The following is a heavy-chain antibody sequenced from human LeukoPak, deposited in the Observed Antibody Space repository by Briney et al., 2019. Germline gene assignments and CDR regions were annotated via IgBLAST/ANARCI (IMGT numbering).Heavy chain of an antibody. J-gene: IGHJ4*02. Sequence: PGRSLRLSCAASGFTFSTYGMHWVRQAPGKGLEWVAFISYDGSNEYYADSVKGRFTISRDNSKNTLYLQMSSLRAEDTALYYCAKNRVVFNWNYAYYFDYWGQGTLVTVSS. CDR2: ISYDGSNE. CDR3: AKNRVVFNWNYAYYFDY. V-gene: IGHV3-30*18. CDR1: GFTFSTYG. D-gene: IGHD1-7*01.